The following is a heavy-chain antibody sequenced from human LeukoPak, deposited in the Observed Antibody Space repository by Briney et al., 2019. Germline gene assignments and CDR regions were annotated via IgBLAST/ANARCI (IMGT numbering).Heavy chain of an antibody. Sequence: ASVKVSCKASGGTFSSYAISWVRQAPGPGLEWMGGIIPIFGTANYAQKFQGRVTITTDESTSTAYMELSSLRSEDTAVYYCARVSNGYYYYYMDVWGKGTTVTVSS. CDR1: GGTFSSYA. V-gene: IGHV1-69*05. J-gene: IGHJ6*03. CDR3: ARVSNGYYYYYMDV. CDR2: IIPIFGTA.